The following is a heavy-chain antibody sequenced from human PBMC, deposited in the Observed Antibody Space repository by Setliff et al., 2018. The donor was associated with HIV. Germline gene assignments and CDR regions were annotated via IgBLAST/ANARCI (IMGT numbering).Heavy chain of an antibody. CDR3: AKSGYCGSSTCRNYFYYMDV. J-gene: IGHJ6*03. Sequence: GGSLRLSCVMSGFTFSKYWMHWVRQVPGKGPVWVAHIKGDGSIINHADSVKGRFTISRDNSNNTLYLQMNSLRAEDTAVYYCAKSGYCGSSTCRNYFYYMDVWGKGTTVTVS. D-gene: IGHD2-2*01. CDR2: IKGDGSII. CDR1: GFTFSKYW. V-gene: IGHV3-74*01.